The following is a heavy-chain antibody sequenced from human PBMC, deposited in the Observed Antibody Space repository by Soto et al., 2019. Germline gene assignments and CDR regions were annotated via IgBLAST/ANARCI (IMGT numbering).Heavy chain of an antibody. J-gene: IGHJ4*02. Sequence: GGSVRLSCAASGFTFSDYELNLVRQAPGKGLDGVSYITTDGTTNYADSGKGRFTISRPNVRNSLFLHMNSLRDADTAVYYCARGARYCGDGSCYTSFDFWGQG. D-gene: IGHD2-15*01. CDR1: GFTFSDYE. CDR2: ITTDGTT. CDR3: ARGARYCGDGSCYTSFDF. V-gene: IGHV3-48*03.